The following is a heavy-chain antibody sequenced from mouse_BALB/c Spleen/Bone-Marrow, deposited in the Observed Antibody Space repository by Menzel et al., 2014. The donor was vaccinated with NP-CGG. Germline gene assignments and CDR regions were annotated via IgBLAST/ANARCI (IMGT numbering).Heavy chain of an antibody. CDR2: IDPSDSYT. J-gene: IGHJ4*01. CDR1: GYTFTSYW. Sequence: QVQLQHSGAELVKPGASVKMSCKASGYTFTSYWMHWVRQGPGQGLEWIGVIDPSDSYTSYVQKFKGKATLTVDTSSSTAYMQLSSLTSEDSAVYYCTRDAMDYWGQGTSVTVSS. V-gene: IGHV1S127*01. CDR3: TRDAMDY.